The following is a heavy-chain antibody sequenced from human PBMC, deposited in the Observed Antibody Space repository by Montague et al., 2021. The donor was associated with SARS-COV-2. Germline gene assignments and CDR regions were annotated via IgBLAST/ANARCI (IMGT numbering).Heavy chain of an antibody. Sequence: SLRLSCAASGFMFHLYAMHWVRQAPGQGLEWVAVISYDGSNEFYADSVQGRFTISRDNSGNTVSLQMHSLRAEDTAVYYCARTYYYDSSGFPGPYYFDXWGQGTPVTVSS. D-gene: IGHD3-22*01. V-gene: IGHV3-30*17. CDR2: ISYDGSNE. CDR3: ARTYYYDSSGFPGPYYFDX. J-gene: IGHJ4*02. CDR1: GFMFHLYA.